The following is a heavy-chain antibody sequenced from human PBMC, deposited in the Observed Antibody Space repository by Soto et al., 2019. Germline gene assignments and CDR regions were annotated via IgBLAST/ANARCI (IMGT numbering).Heavy chain of an antibody. CDR3: CLGWYFDL. CDR2: INDRGDTT. D-gene: IGHD7-27*01. Sequence: EEQLLESGGGLVQPGGSLRLSCVVSGFTFASFAMSWVRQAPGKGLEWVSTINDRGDTTYYADSVKGRFTIYRDNSKNTLYLQMNSRRAEDTAVYSCCLGWYFDLWGRGTLVSVSP. V-gene: IGHV3-23*01. CDR1: GFTFASFA. J-gene: IGHJ2*01.